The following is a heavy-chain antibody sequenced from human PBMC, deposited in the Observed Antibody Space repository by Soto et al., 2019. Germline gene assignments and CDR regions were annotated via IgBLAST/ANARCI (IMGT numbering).Heavy chain of an antibody. Sequence: EVQLVESGGGLVQPGGSLRLSCAASGFTFSSYWMHWVRQAPGKGLVWVSRINSDGSSTSYADSVKGRFTISRDNAKNTLYLQMNSLRAEDTAVYYCARVEDYYDSSGYHGGWAFDIWGQGTMVTVSS. V-gene: IGHV3-74*01. CDR2: INSDGSST. D-gene: IGHD3-22*01. J-gene: IGHJ3*02. CDR1: GFTFSSYW. CDR3: ARVEDYYDSSGYHGGWAFDI.